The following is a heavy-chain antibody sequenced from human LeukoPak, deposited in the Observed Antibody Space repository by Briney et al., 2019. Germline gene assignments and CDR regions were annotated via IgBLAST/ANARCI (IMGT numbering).Heavy chain of an antibody. CDR3: ARAPAGYYYYYYMDV. Sequence: GGSLRLSCAASGFTFSSYGMSWVRQAPGKGLEWVSAISGSGGSTYYADSVKGRFTSSRDNSKNSLYLQMNSLRAEDTAVYYCARAPAGYYYYYYMDVWGKGTTVTVSS. CDR2: ISGSGGST. V-gene: IGHV3-23*01. D-gene: IGHD1-14*01. CDR1: GFTFSSYG. J-gene: IGHJ6*03.